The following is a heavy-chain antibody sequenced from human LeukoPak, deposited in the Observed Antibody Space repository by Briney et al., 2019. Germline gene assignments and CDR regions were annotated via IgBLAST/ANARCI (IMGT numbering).Heavy chain of an antibody. J-gene: IGHJ4*02. D-gene: IGHD3-3*01. Sequence: ASVKVSCKASGYTFTSYGISWVRQAPGQGLEGMGWISAYNGNTNYAQKLQGRVNMTTDTSTSKAYMELRSLRSDDTAVYYCARDRRPPFGVVIKTREYYFDYWGQGTLVTVSS. CDR1: GYTFTSYG. CDR2: ISAYNGNT. CDR3: ARDRRPPFGVVIKTREYYFDY. V-gene: IGHV1-18*01.